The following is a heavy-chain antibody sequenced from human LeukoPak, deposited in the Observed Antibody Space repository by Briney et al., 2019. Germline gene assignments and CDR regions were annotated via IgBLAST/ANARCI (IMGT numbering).Heavy chain of an antibody. CDR3: ARDRGDWYDEGGPLLDY. Sequence: QTGGSLRLSCAASGFTFSSSYMSWVRQAPGKGLEWVSVIYSGGSTYYAASVKGRFTISRDNPKNTLYLQMNSLRAEDTAVYYCARDRGDWYDEGGPLLDYWGQGTLVTVSS. CDR1: GFTFSSSY. D-gene: IGHD3-9*01. CDR2: IYSGGST. V-gene: IGHV3-66*01. J-gene: IGHJ4*02.